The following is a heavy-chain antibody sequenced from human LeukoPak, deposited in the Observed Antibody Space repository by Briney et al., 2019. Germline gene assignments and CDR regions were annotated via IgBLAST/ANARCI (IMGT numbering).Heavy chain of an antibody. V-gene: IGHV4-4*07. D-gene: IGHD5-12*01. CDR3: ASGSSGYDP. J-gene: IGHJ5*02. Sequence: SETLSLTCTVSGGSISNYYWSWIRQPAGKGLEWIGRIYSSGTTIYNPSLKSRVTMSVDTSKNQFSLKLSSVTAADTAVYFCASGSSGYDPWGQGTLVAVSS. CDR2: IYSSGTT. CDR1: GGSISNYY.